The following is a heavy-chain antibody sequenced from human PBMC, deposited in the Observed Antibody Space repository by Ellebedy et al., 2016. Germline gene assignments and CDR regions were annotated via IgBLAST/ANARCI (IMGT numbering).Heavy chain of an antibody. CDR3: ARAIRKRQSHFDY. Sequence: GSLRLSXAVYGGSFSGYYWSWIRQPPGKGLEWIGEINHSGSTNYNPSLKSRVTISVDTSKNQFSLKLSSVTAADTAVYYCARAIRKRQSHFDYWGQGTLVTVSS. CDR2: INHSGST. D-gene: IGHD1-14*01. CDR1: GGSFSGYY. V-gene: IGHV4-34*01. J-gene: IGHJ4*02.